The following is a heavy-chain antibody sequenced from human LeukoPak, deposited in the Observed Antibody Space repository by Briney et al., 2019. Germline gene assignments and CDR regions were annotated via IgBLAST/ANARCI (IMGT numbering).Heavy chain of an antibody. CDR2: MTASGVT. D-gene: IGHD5-12*01. CDR3: TRDGGYSGFDFDY. CDR1: GFSFNFHS. J-gene: IGHJ4*02. Sequence: GGSLRLSCAASGFSFNFHSMNWVRQAPGKGLEWISYMTASGVTMYAESVYGRFTISRDNDKKSVYMQMISLRVEDTAVYFCTRDGGYSGFDFDYWGQGVLVTVSS. V-gene: IGHV3-21*01.